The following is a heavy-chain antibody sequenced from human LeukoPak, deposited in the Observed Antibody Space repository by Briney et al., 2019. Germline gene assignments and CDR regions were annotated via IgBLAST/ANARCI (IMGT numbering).Heavy chain of an antibody. CDR3: ARDSVAIVAGINPCFDT. V-gene: IGHV1-2*02. CDR2: INPISGRT. Sequence: ASVKVSCKASGYKFTDNYMHWVRQAPGQGPEWMGWINPISGRTSYAQKFVGRVTLTRNTSITTAYMELGSLTSDDTAVYYCARDSVAIVAGINPCFDTWGQGTHVTVSS. J-gene: IGHJ5*02. CDR1: GYKFTDNY. D-gene: IGHD6-13*01.